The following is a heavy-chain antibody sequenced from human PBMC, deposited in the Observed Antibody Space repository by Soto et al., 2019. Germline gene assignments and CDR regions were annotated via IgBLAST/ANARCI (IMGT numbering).Heavy chain of an antibody. CDR2: IIPIFGTA. V-gene: IGHV1-69*01. CDR1: GGTFSSYA. D-gene: IGHD3-9*01. Sequence: QVQLVQSGAEVKKPGSSVKVSCKASGGTFSSYAISWVRQAPGQGLEWMGGIIPIFGTANYAQKFQGRVTLAADESTSTAYMELSRLRSEDTAVYYCARVHGHYDILTGYMHWGQGTLVTVSS. CDR3: ARVHGHYDILTGYMH. J-gene: IGHJ4*02.